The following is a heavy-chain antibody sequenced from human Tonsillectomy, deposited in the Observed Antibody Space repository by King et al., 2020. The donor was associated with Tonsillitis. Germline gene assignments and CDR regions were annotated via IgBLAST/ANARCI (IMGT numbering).Heavy chain of an antibody. Sequence: VQLVESGGGLVQPGGSLKLSCAASGFTFSGSHMHWVRQASGKGLEWVAHIRSKTDNYATAYGASVEGRFTISRDDSKNLVYRQMNRLQAEDTAMYYCSRQSDSVHDDWGLGTLVTVSS. CDR1: GFTFSGSH. CDR3: SRQSDSVHDD. CDR2: IRSKTDNYAT. J-gene: IGHJ4*02. D-gene: IGHD3-10*02. V-gene: IGHV3-73*02.